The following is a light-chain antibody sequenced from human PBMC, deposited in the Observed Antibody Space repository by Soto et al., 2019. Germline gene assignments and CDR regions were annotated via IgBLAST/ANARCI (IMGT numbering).Light chain of an antibody. CDR1: QSVSSY. CDR3: QLRSNWLFT. Sequence: EIVLTQSPATLSLSPGERATLSCRASQSVSSYLAWYHQKPGQAPRLLIYDASNRATGIPARFSGSGSGTDFTLTISSLEPEDFAVYYCQLRSNWLFTFGQGTQLEIK. J-gene: IGKJ2*01. V-gene: IGKV3-11*01. CDR2: DAS.